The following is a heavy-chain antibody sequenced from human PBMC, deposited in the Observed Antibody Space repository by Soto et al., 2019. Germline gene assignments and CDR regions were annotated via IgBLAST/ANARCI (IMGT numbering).Heavy chain of an antibody. V-gene: IGHV1-24*01. CDR1: GYTLTELS. J-gene: IGHJ4*02. CDR2: FDPEDGET. Sequence: ASVKVSCKVSGYTLTELSMHWVRQAPGKGLEWMGGFDPEDGETIYAQKFQGRVTMTEDTSTDTAYMELSSLRSEDTAVYYCVSISVTGDYFDYWGQGTLVTVSS. CDR3: VSISVTGDYFDY. D-gene: IGHD2-21*01.